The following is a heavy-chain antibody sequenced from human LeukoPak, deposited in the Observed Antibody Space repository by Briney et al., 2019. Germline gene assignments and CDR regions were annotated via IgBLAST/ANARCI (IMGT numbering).Heavy chain of an antibody. Sequence: GGSLRLSCAASGFTFSSYSMNWVRQAPGKGLEWDSSISSSSYIYYADSVKGRFTISRDNAKNSLYLQMNSLRAEDTAVYYCARDRYDSSGYYYVGVDYWGQGTLVTVSS. CDR3: ARDRYDSSGYYYVGVDY. CDR2: ISSSSYI. D-gene: IGHD3-22*01. CDR1: GFTFSSYS. J-gene: IGHJ4*02. V-gene: IGHV3-21*01.